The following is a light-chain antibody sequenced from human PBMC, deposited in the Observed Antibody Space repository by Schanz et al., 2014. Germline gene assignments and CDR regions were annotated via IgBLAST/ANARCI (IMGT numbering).Light chain of an antibody. CDR1: SSGVGDFNY. CDR3: CSYAGSDSVV. CDR2: DIN. J-gene: IGLJ2*01. Sequence: QSALTQPRSVSGSPGQSVSISCTGTSSGVGDFNYVSWYQQRPGKAPLLLIYDINNRPSGVPDRFSGSKSGNTASLTISGLQAEDEADYYCCSYAGSDSVVFGGGTKLTVL. V-gene: IGLV2-11*01.